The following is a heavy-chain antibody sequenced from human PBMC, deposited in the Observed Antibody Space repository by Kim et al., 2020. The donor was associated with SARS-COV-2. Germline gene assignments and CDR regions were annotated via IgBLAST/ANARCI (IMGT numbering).Heavy chain of an antibody. CDR3: ANVRNGF. J-gene: IGHJ4*02. V-gene: IGHV3-23*01. Sequence: ISYAESVKGRFTSSRDNSKNTVYLHVTSLRAEDTAIYYCANVRNGFWGQGTLLTVSS. CDR2: I.